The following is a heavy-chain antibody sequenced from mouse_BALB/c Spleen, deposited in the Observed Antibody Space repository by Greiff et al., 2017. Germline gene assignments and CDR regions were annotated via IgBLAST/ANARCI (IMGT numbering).Heavy chain of an antibody. CDR3: ARTYRYDPAWFAY. CDR1: GYTFTSYW. Sequence: QVHVKQSGAELAKPGASVKMSCKASGYTFTSYWMHWVKQRPGQGLEWIGYINPSTGYTEYNQKFKDKATLTADKSSSTAYMQLSSLTSEDSAVYYCARTYRYDPAWFAYWGQGTLVTVSA. V-gene: IGHV1-7*01. CDR2: INPSTGYT. J-gene: IGHJ3*01. D-gene: IGHD2-14*01.